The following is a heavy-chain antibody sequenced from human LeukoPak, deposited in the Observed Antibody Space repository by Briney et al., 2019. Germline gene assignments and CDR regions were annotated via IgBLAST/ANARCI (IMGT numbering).Heavy chain of an antibody. V-gene: IGHV3-66*01. CDR3: ARAEDYGGYGMDV. Sequence: GGSLRLSCAASGFTVSSNYMSWVRQAPGKGLEWVSVIYSGGSTYYADSVKGRFTISRDNSKNTLYLQMNSLRAEDTAVYYCARAEDYGGYGMDVWGQGTTVTVSS. CDR1: GFTVSSNY. CDR2: IYSGGST. J-gene: IGHJ6*02. D-gene: IGHD4-23*01.